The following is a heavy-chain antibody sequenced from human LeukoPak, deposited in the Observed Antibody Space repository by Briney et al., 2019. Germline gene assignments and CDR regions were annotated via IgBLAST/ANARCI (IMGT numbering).Heavy chain of an antibody. Sequence: GGSLTLSCAASGFIFGRDSMNWVRQAPGRGLEWISYISRDSDIRYYADSVRGRFHISRDNAKNSLYLQMNSLRAEDTAVYYCARAPIAAAPPYWGQGTLVTVSS. D-gene: IGHD6-13*01. CDR1: GFIFGRDS. V-gene: IGHV3-48*04. CDR3: ARAPIAAAPPY. CDR2: ISRDSDIR. J-gene: IGHJ4*02.